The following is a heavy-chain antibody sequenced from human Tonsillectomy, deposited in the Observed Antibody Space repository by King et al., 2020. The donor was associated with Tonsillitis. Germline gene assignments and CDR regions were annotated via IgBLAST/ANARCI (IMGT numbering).Heavy chain of an antibody. CDR1: GYNFTNYD. Sequence: QLVQSGAEVKKPGASVKVSCKASGYNFTNYDINWVRQAPGQGLEWMGWMNPDTGKTRYAQKFQGRVTMTRDSSITTAYMELTNVRSEDAAVYYCARVAGTPWGQGTLVTVSS. CDR2: MNPDTGKT. CDR3: ARVAGTP. V-gene: IGHV1-8*01. D-gene: IGHD1-14*01. J-gene: IGHJ5*02.